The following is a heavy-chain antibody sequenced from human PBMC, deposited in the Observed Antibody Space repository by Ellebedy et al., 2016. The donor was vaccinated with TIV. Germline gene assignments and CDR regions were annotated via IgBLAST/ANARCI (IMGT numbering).Heavy chain of an antibody. J-gene: IGHJ3*02. D-gene: IGHD1-26*01. CDR1: GFTFSSYS. CDR2: ISSSSSYI. Sequence: GESLKISXAASGFTFSSYSMNWVRQAPGKGLEWVSSISSSSSYIYYADSVKGRFTISRDNSKNTVYLQMSSLRVEDTAVYYCAKDALGAAPYAFDIWGQGTMVTVSS. V-gene: IGHV3-21*04. CDR3: AKDALGAAPYAFDI.